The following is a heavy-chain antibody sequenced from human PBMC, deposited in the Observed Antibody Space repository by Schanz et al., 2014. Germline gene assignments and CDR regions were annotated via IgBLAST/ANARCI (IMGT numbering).Heavy chain of an antibody. CDR2: ISYDGSKK. CDR1: GFMFSSYG. D-gene: IGHD3-3*01. Sequence: QVQLVESGGGVVQPGRSLRLSCAASGFMFSSYGMHWVRQAPGKGLEWVGVISYDGSKKSYADSVKGRFTMSRDNAKNSVFLQMNSLRAEDTAVYYCVRDSFFAFDYWGQGTLXTVSS. CDR3: VRDSFFAFDY. J-gene: IGHJ4*02. V-gene: IGHV3-33*08.